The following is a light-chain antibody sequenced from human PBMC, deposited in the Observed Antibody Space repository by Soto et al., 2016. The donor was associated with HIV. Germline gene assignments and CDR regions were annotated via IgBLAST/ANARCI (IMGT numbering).Light chain of an antibody. CDR2: LGS. CDR3: MQALQTPLT. V-gene: IGKV2-28*01. J-gene: IGKJ5*01. CDR1: QSLLHSNGYNY. Sequence: IVMTQSPLSLPVTPGEPASISCRSSQSLLHSNGYNYLDWYLQKPGQSPQLLIYLGSNRASGVPDRFSGSGSGTDFTLKISRVEADDVGVYYCMQALQTPLTFGQGTRLEIK.